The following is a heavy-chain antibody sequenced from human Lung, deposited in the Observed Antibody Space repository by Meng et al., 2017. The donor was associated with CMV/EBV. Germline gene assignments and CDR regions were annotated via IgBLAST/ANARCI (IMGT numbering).Heavy chain of an antibody. Sequence: GESXKISCTASGFIFSDYSMSWVRQAPGKGLEWVSFISSSSIHIYYADSTKGRFTISRDNAKKSLYLQMNILRAEDTGDYYGARGRGDCSSTNCYQNFDYWGQGTLVTVSS. CDR1: GFIFSDYS. CDR3: ARGRGDCSSTNCYQNFDY. CDR2: ISSSSIHI. D-gene: IGHD2-2*01. V-gene: IGHV3-21*01. J-gene: IGHJ4*03.